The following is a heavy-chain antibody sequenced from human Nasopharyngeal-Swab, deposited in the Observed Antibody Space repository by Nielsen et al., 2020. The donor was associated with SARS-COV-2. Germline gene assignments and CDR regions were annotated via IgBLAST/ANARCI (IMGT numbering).Heavy chain of an antibody. J-gene: IGHJ6*03. Sequence: GESLKISCAASGFTFSSYAMHWVRQAPGKGLEWVAVISYDGGNKYYADSVKGRFTISRDNSKNTLYLQMNSLRAEDTAVYYCARGGYSYGLYYYYYYMDVWGKGTTVTVSS. CDR1: GFTFSSYA. D-gene: IGHD5-18*01. CDR3: ARGGYSYGLYYYYYYMDV. V-gene: IGHV3-30-3*01. CDR2: ISYDGGNK.